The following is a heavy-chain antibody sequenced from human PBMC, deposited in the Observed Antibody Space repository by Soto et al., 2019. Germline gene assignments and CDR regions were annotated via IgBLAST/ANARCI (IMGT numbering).Heavy chain of an antibody. D-gene: IGHD6-19*01. V-gene: IGHV4-4*02. CDR2: IFHSGDT. CDR1: GDSISNSRW. CDR3: AYSTGWYRHDV. J-gene: IGHJ3*01. Sequence: QVQLQESGPGLLKPSGTLSLTCAVSGDSISNSRWWTWVRQPPGKELEWIGDIFHSGDTNYNPSLKNRVFISVDKSQNQFSLKVSSVTAADTAVYYCAYSTGWYRHDVWGQGTLLTVSS.